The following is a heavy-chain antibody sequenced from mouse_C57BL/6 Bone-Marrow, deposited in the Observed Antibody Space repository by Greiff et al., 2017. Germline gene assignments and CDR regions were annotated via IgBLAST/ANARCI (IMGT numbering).Heavy chain of an antibody. V-gene: IGHV1-81*01. CDR1: GYTFTSYG. D-gene: IGHD2-4*01. CDR2: IYPRSGNT. CDR3: ARYDYGWFAY. J-gene: IGHJ3*01. Sequence: QVQLKESGAELARPGASVKLSCKASGYTFTSYGISWVKQRTGQGLEWIGEIYPRSGNTYYNEKFKGKATLTADKSYSTAYMELRSLTSEDSAVYFCARYDYGWFAYWGQGTLVTVSA.